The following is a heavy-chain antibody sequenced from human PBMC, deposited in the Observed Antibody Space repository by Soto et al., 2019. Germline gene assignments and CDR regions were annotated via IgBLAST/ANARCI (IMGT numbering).Heavy chain of an antibody. J-gene: IGHJ6*02. CDR1: GGTFSSYA. Sequence: SVKVSCKASGGTFSSYAISWVRQAPGQGLEWMGGIIPIFGTANYAQKFQGRVTITADESTSTAYMELSSLRSEDTAVYYCARVHSSGLYGMDVWGQGTTVTVSS. V-gene: IGHV1-69*13. CDR3: ARVHSSGLYGMDV. D-gene: IGHD6-19*01. CDR2: IIPIFGTA.